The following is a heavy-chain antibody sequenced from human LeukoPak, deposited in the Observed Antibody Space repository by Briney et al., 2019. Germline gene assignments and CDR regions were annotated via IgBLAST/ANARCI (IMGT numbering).Heavy chain of an antibody. Sequence: KASETLSLTCTVSGGPISSGGYYWSWIRQPPGKGLEWIGYIYHSGSTYCNPSLKSRVSLSVDRSKNQFSLKLSSVTAADTAVYYCARDRYSGYDFSYWGQGTLVTVSS. V-gene: IGHV4-30-2*01. J-gene: IGHJ4*02. CDR2: IYHSGST. CDR3: ARDRYSGYDFSY. CDR1: GGPISSGGYY. D-gene: IGHD5-12*01.